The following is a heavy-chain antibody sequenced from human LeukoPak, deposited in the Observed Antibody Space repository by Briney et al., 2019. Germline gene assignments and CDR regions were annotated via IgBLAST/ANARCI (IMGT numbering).Heavy chain of an antibody. CDR3: TKEIADIVVVPAATLFDY. CDR2: IRSKGYCGTT. J-gene: IGHJ4*02. V-gene: IGHV3-49*04. Sequence: GGSLRLSCAASGFTFSSYAMSWVRQAPGKGLEWVGFIRSKGYCGTTEYAASVKGRFTISRDDSKSIAYLQMNSLKTDDTAVYYCTKEIADIVVVPAATLFDYWGQGALVTVSS. D-gene: IGHD2-2*01. CDR1: GFTFSSYA.